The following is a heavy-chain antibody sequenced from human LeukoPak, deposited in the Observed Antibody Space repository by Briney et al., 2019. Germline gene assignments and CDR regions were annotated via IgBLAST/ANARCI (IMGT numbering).Heavy chain of an antibody. J-gene: IGHJ4*02. CDR1: GYTFINYY. CDR3: AREDMVPATYDY. D-gene: IGHD2-15*01. CDR2: INPNAGSR. V-gene: IGHV1-46*01. Sequence: GASVKVSCKASGYTFINYYMHWVRQAPGQGLEWMGIINPNAGSRSYAQKFQGRVTMTRDTSTSTVYMELSSLRSKDTAVYYCAREDMVPATYDYWGQGTLVTVSS.